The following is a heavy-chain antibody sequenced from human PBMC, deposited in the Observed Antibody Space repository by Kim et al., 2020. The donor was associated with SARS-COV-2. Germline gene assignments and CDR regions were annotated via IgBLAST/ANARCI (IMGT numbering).Heavy chain of an antibody. CDR2: INTNTGNP. CDR1: GYTFTSYA. CDR3: ARDGYGDLDNWFDP. J-gene: IGHJ5*02. D-gene: IGHD4-17*01. Sequence: ASVKVSCKASGYTFTSYAMNWVRQAPGQGLEWMGWINTNTGNPTYAQCFTGRFVFSLDTSVSTAYLQISSLKAEDTAVYYCARDGYGDLDNWFDPWGQGTLVTVSS. V-gene: IGHV7-4-1*02.